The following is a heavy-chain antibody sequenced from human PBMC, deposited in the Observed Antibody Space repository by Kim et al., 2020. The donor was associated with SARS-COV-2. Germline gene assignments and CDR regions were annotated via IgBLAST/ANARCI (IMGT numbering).Heavy chain of an antibody. CDR3: ARLGEDWLLSLHV. CDR1: GFIFSGSA. Sequence: GGSLRLSCAASGFIFSGSAIHWVRQPSGRGLEWVARIKSKAESHATAYAASVKGRFIISRDDSENTAYLQMNVLKAEDTAVYYCARLGEDWLLSLHVWGQGTTVTVSS. D-gene: IGHD3-9*01. CDR2: IKSKAESHAT. J-gene: IGHJ6*02. V-gene: IGHV3-73*01.